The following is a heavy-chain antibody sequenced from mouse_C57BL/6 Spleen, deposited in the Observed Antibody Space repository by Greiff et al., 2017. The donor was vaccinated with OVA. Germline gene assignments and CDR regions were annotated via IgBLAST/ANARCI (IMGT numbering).Heavy chain of an antibody. D-gene: IGHD1-1*01. CDR3: ARGITTVDYYAMDY. Sequence: VQVVESGAELVRPGTSVKVSCKASGYAFTNYLIEWVKQRPGQGLEWIGVINPGSGGTNYNEKFKGKATLTADKSSSTAYMQLSSLTSEDSAVYFCARGITTVDYYAMDYWGQGTSVTVSS. CDR1: GYAFTNYL. CDR2: INPGSGGT. J-gene: IGHJ4*01. V-gene: IGHV1-54*01.